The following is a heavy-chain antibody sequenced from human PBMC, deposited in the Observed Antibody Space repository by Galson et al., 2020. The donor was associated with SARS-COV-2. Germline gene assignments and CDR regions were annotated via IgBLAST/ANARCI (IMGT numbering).Heavy chain of an antibody. CDR2: FDPEDGDT. V-gene: IGHV1-24*01. D-gene: IGHD3-10*01. J-gene: IGHJ6*04. CDR1: GYTLPEFS. CDR3: ATSFVMVRGASGSYYDYYGMGV. Sequence: SVQVSCKVSGYTLPEFSLLRVRQAPRKGLEWLGGFDPEDGDTIYAQKFQARVTMTEDTSTDTDYMVLSSLRSEDTAVYYSATSFVMVRGASGSYYDYYGMGVWGKGTTVTVAS.